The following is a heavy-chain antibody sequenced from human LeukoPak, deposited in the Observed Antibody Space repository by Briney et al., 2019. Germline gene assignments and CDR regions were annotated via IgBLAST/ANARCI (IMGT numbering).Heavy chain of an antibody. J-gene: IGHJ3*02. CDR2: ISGSGGST. D-gene: IGHD3-3*01. CDR3: ANYRDDFWSGYNDAFDI. Sequence: QPGGSLRLSCAASGFTFSSYAMSWVRQAPGKGLEWVSAISGSGGSTYYADPVKGRFTISRDNSKNTLYLQMNSLRAEDTAVYYCANYRDDFWSGYNDAFDIWGQGTMVTVSS. CDR1: GFTFSSYA. V-gene: IGHV3-23*01.